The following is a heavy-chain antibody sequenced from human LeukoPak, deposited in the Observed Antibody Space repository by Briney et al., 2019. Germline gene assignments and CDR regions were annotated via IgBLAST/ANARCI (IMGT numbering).Heavy chain of an antibody. D-gene: IGHD3/OR15-3a*01. Sequence: PSETLSLTCTVSGGFIISNSYYWGWIRQPPGKGLEWIGSIYYSGNTYYNPSLKSRVTISADTSKNQFSLKLSSVTAADTAVYYCARQTGSGLFILPGGQGTLVTVSS. CDR3: ARQTGSGLFILP. CDR1: GGFIISNSYY. CDR2: IYYSGNT. V-gene: IGHV4-39*07. J-gene: IGHJ4*02.